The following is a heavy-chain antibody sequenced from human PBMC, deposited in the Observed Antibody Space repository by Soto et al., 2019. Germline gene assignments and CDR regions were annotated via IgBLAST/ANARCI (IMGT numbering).Heavy chain of an antibody. J-gene: IGHJ4*02. Sequence: GGSLRLSCAASGFTVSSNYMSWVRQAPGKGLEWVSVIYSGGSTYYADSVKGRFTISRDNSKNTLYLQMNSLRAEDTAVYYCAREGRGYSYGYDDYWGQGTLVTVSS. CDR1: GFTVSSNY. CDR2: IYSGGST. D-gene: IGHD5-18*01. CDR3: AREGRGYSYGYDDY. V-gene: IGHV3-66*01.